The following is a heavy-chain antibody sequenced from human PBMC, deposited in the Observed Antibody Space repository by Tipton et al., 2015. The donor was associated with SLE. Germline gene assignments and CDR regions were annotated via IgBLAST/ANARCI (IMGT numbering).Heavy chain of an antibody. J-gene: IGHJ4*02. V-gene: IGHV4-38-2*02. CDR2: IYYDETT. D-gene: IGHD6-13*01. Sequence: QLVQSGAEVKKSGESLKISCKGSGYTFTNHWIAWIRQPPGKGLEWIGSIYYDETTYYNPSLRRRLTLSVDTSKDQFSLKLNSVTAADTAVYYCAKEQLVPDYFDYWGQGTLVTVSS. CDR1: GYTFTNH. CDR3: AKEQLVPDYFDY.